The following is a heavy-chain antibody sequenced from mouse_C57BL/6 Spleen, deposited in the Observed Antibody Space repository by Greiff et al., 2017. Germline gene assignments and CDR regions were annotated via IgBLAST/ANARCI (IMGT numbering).Heavy chain of an antibody. J-gene: IGHJ3*01. Sequence: QVQLQQSGAELVKPGASVKISCKASGYAFSSYWMNWVQQRPGKGLEWIGQIYPGDGDTNYNGKFKGKATLTADKSTSTAYMQLSSLTSEDSAVYFCARGDVWFAYWGQGTLVTVSA. V-gene: IGHV1-80*01. CDR2: IYPGDGDT. CDR1: GYAFSSYW. CDR3: ARGDVWFAY.